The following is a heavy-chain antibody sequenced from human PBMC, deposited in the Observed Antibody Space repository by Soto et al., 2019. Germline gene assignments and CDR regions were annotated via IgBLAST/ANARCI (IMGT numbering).Heavy chain of an antibody. D-gene: IGHD3-10*01. Sequence: SETLSLTCTVSGGSISSYYWSWIRQPPGKGLEWIGYIYYSGSTNYNPSLKSRVTISVDTSKNQFSLKLSSVTAADTAVYYCARDTAVRGVFPIWGQGTLVTVS. J-gene: IGHJ4*02. CDR1: GGSISSYY. CDR3: ARDTAVRGVFPI. CDR2: IYYSGST. V-gene: IGHV4-59*01.